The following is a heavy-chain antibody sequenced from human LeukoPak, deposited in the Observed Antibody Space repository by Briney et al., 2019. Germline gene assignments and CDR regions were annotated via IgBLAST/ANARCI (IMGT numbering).Heavy chain of an antibody. J-gene: IGHJ6*02. CDR1: GYTFTSYD. D-gene: IGHD2-2*02. CDR3: ARDHLPHCSSTRCYTHYYGMDV. V-gene: IGHV1-8*01. CDR2: MNPNSGNT. Sequence: ASVKVSCKASGYTFTSYDINWVRQATGQGLEWMGWMNPNSGNTGYAQKFQGRVTMTRNTSISTAYMELSSLRSEDTAVYYCARDHLPHCSSTRCYTHYYGMDVWGQGTTVTVSS.